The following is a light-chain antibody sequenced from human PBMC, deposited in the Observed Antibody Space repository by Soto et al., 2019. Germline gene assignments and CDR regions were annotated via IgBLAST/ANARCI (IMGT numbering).Light chain of an antibody. V-gene: IGLV1-44*01. Sequence: QAVVTQPPSASGTPGQRVTISCSGSSSNIGSYTVNWYQQLPGTAPKLLIYTNNQRPSGVPGRFSGSKSGTSASLAISGLQSEDEADYYCAAWDDSLNGVVFGGGTKVTVL. CDR2: TNN. CDR3: AAWDDSLNGVV. CDR1: SSNIGSYT. J-gene: IGLJ2*01.